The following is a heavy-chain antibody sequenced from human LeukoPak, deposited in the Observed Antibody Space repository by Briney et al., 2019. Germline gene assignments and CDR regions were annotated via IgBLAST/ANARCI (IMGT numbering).Heavy chain of an antibody. J-gene: IGHJ6*02. CDR3: AKDSDSGYDYYYYYGMDV. CDR2: ISGDGGST. V-gene: IGHV3-43*02. Sequence: GGSLRLSCSAAGFTCDEYGLRWVRQAPGKGLDWVSLISGDGGSTYYADSVKGRFTISRDNSKNSLYLQMNSLRTEDTALYYCAKDSDSGYDYYYYYGMDVWGQGTTVTDSS. CDR1: GFTCDEYG. D-gene: IGHD5-12*01.